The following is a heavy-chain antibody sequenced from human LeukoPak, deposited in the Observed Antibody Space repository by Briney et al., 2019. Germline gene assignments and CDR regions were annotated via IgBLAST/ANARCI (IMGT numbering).Heavy chain of an antibody. CDR3: ARHWDDYVWGSGPSFDY. J-gene: IGHJ4*02. CDR1: GGSISSSSYY. D-gene: IGHD3-16*01. V-gene: IGHV4-39*01. Sequence: SETLSLTCTVSGGSISSSSYYWGWIRQPPGKGLEWIGSIYYSGSTYYNPSLKSRVTISVDTSKNQFSLKLSSVTAADTAVYYRARHWDDYVWGSGPSFDYWGQGTLVTVSS. CDR2: IYYSGST.